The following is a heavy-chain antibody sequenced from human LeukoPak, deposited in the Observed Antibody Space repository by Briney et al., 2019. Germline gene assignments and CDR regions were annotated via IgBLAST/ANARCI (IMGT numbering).Heavy chain of an antibody. Sequence: PGGSLRLSCAASGFTFSNYAMSWVRQAPGEGLEWVSSLDESGSARYYADSVKGRFTISRDNSKNTLYLQMNSLRAEDTAVYYCAKVADAKTYYYDSSGYYGVPYYFDYWGQGTLVTVSS. V-gene: IGHV3-23*05. CDR2: LDESGSAR. D-gene: IGHD3-22*01. CDR1: GFTFSNYA. CDR3: AKVADAKTYYYDSSGYYGVPYYFDY. J-gene: IGHJ4*02.